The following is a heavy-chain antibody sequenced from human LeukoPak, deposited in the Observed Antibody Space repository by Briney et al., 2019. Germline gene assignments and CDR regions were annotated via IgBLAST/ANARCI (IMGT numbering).Heavy chain of an antibody. CDR2: IIPIFGTT. Sequence: GASVKVSCKASGGTFSNYAISWVRQAPGQGLEWMGGIIPIFGTTNYAQKFQGRVTITADESTSTAYMELSSLRSEDTAVYYCASDTYYYDSSGSSIPWGQGTLVTVS. CDR1: GGTFSNYA. D-gene: IGHD3-22*01. V-gene: IGHV1-69*13. CDR3: ASDTYYYDSSGSSIP. J-gene: IGHJ5*02.